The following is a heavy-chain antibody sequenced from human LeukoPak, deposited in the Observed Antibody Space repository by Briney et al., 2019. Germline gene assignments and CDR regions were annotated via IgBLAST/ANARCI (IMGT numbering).Heavy chain of an antibody. J-gene: IGHJ3*02. CDR3: ARDEVSFDI. CDR2: ISSSGSTI. V-gene: IGHV3-48*03. CDR1: GLTFSSYE. Sequence: GGSLRLSCAASGLTFSSYEMNWVRQAPGKGLEWVSYISSSGSTIYYAESVKGRFTISRDNAKNSLYLQMNSLRAEDTAVYYCARDEVSFDIWGQGTMVTVSS.